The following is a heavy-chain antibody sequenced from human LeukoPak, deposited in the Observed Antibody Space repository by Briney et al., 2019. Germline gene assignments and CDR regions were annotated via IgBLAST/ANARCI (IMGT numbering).Heavy chain of an antibody. Sequence: SETLSLTCSVSGGSVSSGTYYWSWIRQPPGKGLEWIGYIYYSGSTNYNPSLKSRVTISVDTSRNHFSLKLNSLTAADTAVYYCASVFRGSGNYFDYWGQGSLVTVSS. CDR2: IYYSGST. V-gene: IGHV4-61*01. CDR1: GGSVSSGTYY. J-gene: IGHJ4*02. D-gene: IGHD3-10*01. CDR3: ASVFRGSGNYFDY.